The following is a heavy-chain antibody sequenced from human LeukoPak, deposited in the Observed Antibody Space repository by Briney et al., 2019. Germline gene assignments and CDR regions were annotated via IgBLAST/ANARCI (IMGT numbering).Heavy chain of an antibody. D-gene: IGHD3-16*01. Sequence: PGGSLRLSCAASGFTFDDYAMHGVRQAPGKGLEWVSVISWNSGTIGYADSVKGRFTISRDNAKNSLYLQMNSLRTEDTALYYCAKGVRWGYFDFRGQGTLVTVSS. J-gene: IGHJ4*02. CDR3: AKGVRWGYFDF. CDR2: ISWNSGTI. CDR1: GFTFDDYA. V-gene: IGHV3-9*01.